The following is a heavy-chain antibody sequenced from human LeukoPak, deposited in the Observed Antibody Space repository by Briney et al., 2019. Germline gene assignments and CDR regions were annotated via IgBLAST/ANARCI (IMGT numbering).Heavy chain of an antibody. D-gene: IGHD6-25*01. CDR1: GFTVSSNY. Sequence: GGSLRLSCAVSGFTVSSNYMNWVCQAPGKGLEWVSVIYGGGSTYYADSVKGRFTISRDNSKNTLYLQMNSLRAEDTAVCYCARGSSSHSSGRSWGQGTLVTVSS. CDR2: IYGGGST. J-gene: IGHJ4*02. CDR3: ARGSSSHSSGRS. V-gene: IGHV3-66*01.